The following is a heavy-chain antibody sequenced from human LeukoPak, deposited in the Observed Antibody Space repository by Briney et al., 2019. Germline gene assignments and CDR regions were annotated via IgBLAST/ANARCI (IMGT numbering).Heavy chain of an antibody. CDR1: GFTYSSFC. CDR3: AKDLHEIAADY. J-gene: IGHJ4*02. CDR2: IKGDGITT. V-gene: IGHV3-74*01. D-gene: IGHD2-21*01. Sequence: GGSLRLSCEASGFTYSSFCMQWVRQAPGKGLVWVARIKGDGITTNYADPAKGRFTVSRDNAKNAVYLQMNSLRAEDTAVYYCAKDLHEIAADYCDQGTLVTVAS.